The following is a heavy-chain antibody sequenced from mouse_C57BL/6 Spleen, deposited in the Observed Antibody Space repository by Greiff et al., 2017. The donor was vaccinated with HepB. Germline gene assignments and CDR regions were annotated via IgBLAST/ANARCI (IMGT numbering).Heavy chain of an antibody. CDR2: INYDGSST. V-gene: IGHV5-16*01. Sequence: EVQRVESEGGLVQPGSSMKLSCTASGFTFSDYYMAWVRQVPEKGLEWVANINYDGSSTYYLDSLKSRFIISRDNAKNILYLQMSSLKSEDTATYYCARDGVLNYFDYWGQGTTLTVSS. CDR1: GFTFSDYY. J-gene: IGHJ2*01. CDR3: ARDGVLNYFDY. D-gene: IGHD1-1*01.